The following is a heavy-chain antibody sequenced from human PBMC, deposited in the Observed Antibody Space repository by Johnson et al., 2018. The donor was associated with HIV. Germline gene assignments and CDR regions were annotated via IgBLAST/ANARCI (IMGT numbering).Heavy chain of an antibody. V-gene: IGHV3-15*01. Sequence: EQLVESGGGLVQPGGSLRLSCAASGFTFSSYWMNWVRQAPGKGLEWVGRIKSKSDGGTTDCAAPVKGRFTISRDDSKNTLYLQMNSLNNEDTAVYYCTTGLSWFGAITFDIWGQGTMFTVSS. CDR2: IKSKSDGGTT. D-gene: IGHD3-10*01. CDR1: GFTFSSYW. CDR3: TTGLSWFGAITFDI. J-gene: IGHJ3*02.